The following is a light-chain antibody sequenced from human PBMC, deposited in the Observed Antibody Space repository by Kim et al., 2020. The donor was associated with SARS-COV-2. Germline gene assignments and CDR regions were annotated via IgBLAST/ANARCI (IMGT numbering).Light chain of an antibody. Sequence: EIVLTQSPGTLSLSPGERATLSCRASQSVSDSYIAWYQQRPGQAPRLLIDGEFNRATGIPDRFSGSGSGPDFTLTISRVEPEDSAVYYCQEYGRSQFTFGPGTKLEI. CDR3: QEYGRSQFT. CDR1: QSVSDSY. CDR2: GEF. J-gene: IGKJ3*01. V-gene: IGKV3-20*01.